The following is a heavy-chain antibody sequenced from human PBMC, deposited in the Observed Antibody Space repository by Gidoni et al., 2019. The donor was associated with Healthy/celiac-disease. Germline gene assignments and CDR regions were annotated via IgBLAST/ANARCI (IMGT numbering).Heavy chain of an antibody. V-gene: IGHV3-30*18. CDR1: GFTFSSYG. CDR3: AKDLLLTTVVTPGFDY. CDR2: ISYDGSKK. Sequence: QVQLVESGGGVVLPGRSLRLSCAASGFTFSSYGMPWFRQAPGKGLEWVAVISYDGSKKYYADSVKGRFTISRDKSKNTLYLQMNSLRAKDTAVYYCAKDLLLTTVVTPGFDYWGQGTLVTVSS. D-gene: IGHD4-17*01. J-gene: IGHJ4*02.